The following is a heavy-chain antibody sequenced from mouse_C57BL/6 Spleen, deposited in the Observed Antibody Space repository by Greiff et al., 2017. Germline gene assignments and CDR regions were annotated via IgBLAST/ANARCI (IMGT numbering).Heavy chain of an antibody. J-gene: IGHJ4*01. CDR3: AGITTSYYAMDY. D-gene: IGHD2-4*01. CDR1: GYTFTSYG. Sequence: VQRVESGAELARPGASVKLSCTASGYTFTSYGISWVKQRTGQGLEWIGEIYPRSGNTYYNEKLKGKATLTADKSSSTAYMELRSLTSEDSAVYFCAGITTSYYAMDYWGQGTSVTVSS. CDR2: IYPRSGNT. V-gene: IGHV1-81*01.